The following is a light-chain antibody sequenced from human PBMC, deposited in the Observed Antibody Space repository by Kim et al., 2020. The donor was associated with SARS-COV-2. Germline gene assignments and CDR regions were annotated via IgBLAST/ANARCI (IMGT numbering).Light chain of an antibody. CDR1: QSIGGS. Sequence: EIVLTQSPDFQSVTPKEKVTITCRASQSIGGSLHWYQQKPEQSPELLIKYASETISGVPSRFRGSGSGTDFSLTNTSLEAEVADTYYCKQSSSLPYAFGRGPKREI. J-gene: IGKJ2*01. CDR3: KQSSSLPYA. V-gene: IGKV6-21*02. CDR2: YAS.